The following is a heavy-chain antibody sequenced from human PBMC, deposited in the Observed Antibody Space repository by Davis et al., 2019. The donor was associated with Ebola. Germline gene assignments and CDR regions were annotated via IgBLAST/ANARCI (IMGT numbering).Heavy chain of an antibody. CDR1: GDSVSSSGAA. Sequence: HSQTLSLTCAISGDSVSSSGAAWIWIRQSPSRGLEWLGRTYYNSKWYKDYAVSLKSRITFNPDTSKNQFSLQLDSVTPEDTAIYYCARVNWGAEKAFDIWGQGSMVTVSS. D-gene: IGHD7-27*01. CDR3: ARVNWGAEKAFDI. J-gene: IGHJ3*02. V-gene: IGHV6-1*01. CDR2: TYYNSKWYK.